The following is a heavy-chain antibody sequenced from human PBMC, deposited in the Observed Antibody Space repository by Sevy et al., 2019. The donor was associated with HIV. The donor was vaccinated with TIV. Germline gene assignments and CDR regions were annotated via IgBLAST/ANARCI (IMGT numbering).Heavy chain of an antibody. V-gene: IGHV1-18*04. CDR3: ARDLDIVVVVAAGWTKVRALMDV. J-gene: IGHJ6*02. D-gene: IGHD2-15*01. CDR1: GYTFTSYG. CDR2: ISAYNGNT. Sequence: ASVKVSCKASGYTFTSYGISWVRQAPGQGLEWMGWISAYNGNTNYAQKLQGRVTMTTDTSTSSAYMELRSLRSDDTAVYYCARDLDIVVVVAAGWTKVRALMDVWGQGTTVTVSS.